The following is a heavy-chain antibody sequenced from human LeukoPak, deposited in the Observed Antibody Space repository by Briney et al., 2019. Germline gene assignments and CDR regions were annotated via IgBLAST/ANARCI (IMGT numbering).Heavy chain of an antibody. D-gene: IGHD3-10*01. V-gene: IGHV3-23*01. CDR1: GITLSNYG. CDR2: IGGGGGRT. J-gene: IGHJ4*02. Sequence: GGSLRLSCAVSGITLSNYGMSWVRQAPGKGLEWVAGIGGGGGRTNYADSVKGRFTISRDSPKNTLYLQMNSLRAEDTAVYFCAKRGVVIRVVLVGFHKEAYYFDSWGQGALVTVSS. CDR3: AKRGVVIRVVLVGFHKEAYYFDS.